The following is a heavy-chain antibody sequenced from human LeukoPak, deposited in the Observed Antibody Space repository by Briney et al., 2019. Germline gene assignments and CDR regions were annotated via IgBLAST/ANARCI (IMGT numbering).Heavy chain of an antibody. V-gene: IGHV3-48*02. D-gene: IGHD3-10*01. CDR3: ARALFDSGSYATFAN. Sequence: GGSLRLPCAPSGFTFNTYRMHGARHAPGRALEWLSYISSYSRAIYYADSVKGRFTISRDNAKNSLYLQMNSLGDEDTAVYYCARALFDSGSYATFANWGQGSLVTVSS. J-gene: IGHJ4*02. CDR2: ISSYSRAI. CDR1: GFTFNTYR.